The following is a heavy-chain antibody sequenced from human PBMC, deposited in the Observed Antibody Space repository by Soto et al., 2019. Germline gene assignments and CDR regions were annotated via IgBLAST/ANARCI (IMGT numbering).Heavy chain of an antibody. V-gene: IGHV4-34*01. J-gene: IGHJ4*02. D-gene: IGHD6-13*01. CDR1: GGSFSGYY. CDR2: INHSGST. Sequence: QVQLQQWGAGLLKPSETLSLTCAVYGGSFSGYYWSWIRQPPGKGLEWIGEINHSGSTNYNPSLKXXVXIXXDTSKNQFSLKLSSVTAADTAVYYCARGHSSSLNYWGQGTLVTVSS. CDR3: ARGHSSSLNY.